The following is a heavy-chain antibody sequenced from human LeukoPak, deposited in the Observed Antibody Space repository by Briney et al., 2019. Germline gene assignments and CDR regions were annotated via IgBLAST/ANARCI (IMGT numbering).Heavy chain of an antibody. V-gene: IGHV4-39*07. CDR3: AREFGLIRHGDPTHGMDV. D-gene: IGHD4-17*01. CDR1: GGSISSSSYY. Sequence: SETLSLTCTVSGGSISSSSYYWGWIRQSPGKGLEWIGSSYYSGSTYYNPSLKSRVTISVDTSKNQFSLKLSSVTAADTGVYYCAREFGLIRHGDPTHGMDVWGQGTTVTVSS. CDR2: SYYSGST. J-gene: IGHJ6*02.